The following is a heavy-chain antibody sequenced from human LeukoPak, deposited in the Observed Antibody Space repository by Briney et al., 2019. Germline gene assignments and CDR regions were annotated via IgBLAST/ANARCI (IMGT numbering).Heavy chain of an antibody. CDR3: ARDLFGYYYDSSGYYVPAVYYYGMDV. J-gene: IGHJ6*02. Sequence: GGSLRLSCAASGFTFSSYSMNWVRQAPGKGLEWVSSISSSSSYIYYADSVKGRFTISRDNAKNSLYLQMNSLRAEDTAVYYCARDLFGYYYDSSGYYVPAVYYYGMDVWGQGTTVTVSS. D-gene: IGHD3-22*01. CDR2: ISSSSSYI. CDR1: GFTFSSYS. V-gene: IGHV3-21*01.